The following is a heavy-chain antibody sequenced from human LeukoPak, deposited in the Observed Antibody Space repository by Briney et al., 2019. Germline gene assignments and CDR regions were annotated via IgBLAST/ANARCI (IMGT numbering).Heavy chain of an antibody. CDR3: AREWYSSGWYYFDY. CDR1: GYTFTSYY. J-gene: IGHJ4*02. CDR2: INPSGGST. Sequence: ASVKVSCKASGYTFTSYYMHWVRQAPGQGLEWMGIINPSGGSTRYAQKFQGRVTITRDTSASTAYMELSSLRSEGTAVYYCAREWYSSGWYYFDYWGQGTLVTVSS. D-gene: IGHD6-19*01. V-gene: IGHV1-46*01.